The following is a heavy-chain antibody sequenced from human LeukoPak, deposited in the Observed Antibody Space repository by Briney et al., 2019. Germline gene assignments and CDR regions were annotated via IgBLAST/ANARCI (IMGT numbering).Heavy chain of an antibody. D-gene: IGHD6-6*01. CDR1: GFTFSSYS. Sequence: GGSLRLSCAASGFTFSSYSMNWVRQAPGKGLEWVSYISSSSSTIYYADSVKGRFTISRDNAKNSLYLQMNSLRAEDTAVYYCARARGSSSFEFGSGEFYYYYYMDVWGKGTTVTVSS. V-gene: IGHV3-48*01. CDR2: ISSSSSTI. J-gene: IGHJ6*03. CDR3: ARARGSSSFEFGSGEFYYYYYMDV.